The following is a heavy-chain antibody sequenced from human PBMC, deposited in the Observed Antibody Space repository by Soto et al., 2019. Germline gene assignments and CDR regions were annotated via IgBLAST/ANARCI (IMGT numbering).Heavy chain of an antibody. CDR1: GYSLTGYY. V-gene: IGHV1-2*04. D-gene: IGHD3-3*01. CDR2: INPKSGDT. Sequence: QVQLVQSGAEVKKPGASVRVSCTTSGYSLTGYYLHWVRQAPGQGLEWMGRINPKSGDTDYAQKFQGWVTMTTDTSINTAYMDLTRLTSNDTAIYYCARGGTIRQTTFGLVIVGRCDPWGQGTLVTVSS. CDR3: ARGGTIRQTTFGLVIVGRCDP. J-gene: IGHJ5*02.